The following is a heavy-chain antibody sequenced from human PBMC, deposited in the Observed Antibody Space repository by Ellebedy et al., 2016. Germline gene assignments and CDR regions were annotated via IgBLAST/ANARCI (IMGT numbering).Heavy chain of an antibody. CDR2: ISAGGEIT. CDR3: RQGHYFDQ. CDR1: GSLFSGFF. Sequence: GGSLRLXXAASGSLFSGFFMSWVRRAPGKGLGWVSTISAGGEITYFADSVRGRFTISRDNSKNTLYLQMNNLRVDDTALYYCRQGHYFDQWGQGALVTVSS. V-gene: IGHV3-23*01. J-gene: IGHJ4*02.